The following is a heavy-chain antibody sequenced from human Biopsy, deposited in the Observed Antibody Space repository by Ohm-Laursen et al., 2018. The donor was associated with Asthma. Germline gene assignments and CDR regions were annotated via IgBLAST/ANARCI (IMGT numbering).Heavy chain of an antibody. Sequence: SSVKVSCKTLGGTFNTYVIGWVRQAPGQGLEWMGGINSVFGTTTYPQKFQDRVTITADGSTSTVYMELSSLRSEDTAVYYCARKAGSCISRTCYSLDFWGQGTLVTVSS. D-gene: IGHD2-2*01. CDR2: INSVFGTT. CDR3: ARKAGSCISRTCYSLDF. CDR1: GGTFNTYV. V-gene: IGHV1-69*01. J-gene: IGHJ4*02.